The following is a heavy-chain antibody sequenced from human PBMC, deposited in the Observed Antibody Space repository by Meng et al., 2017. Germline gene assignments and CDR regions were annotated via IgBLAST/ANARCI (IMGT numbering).Heavy chain of an antibody. CDR2: IYYSGST. J-gene: IGHJ3*02. Sequence: SETLSLTCTVSGGSIGSYYWSWIRQPPGKGLEWIGYIYYSGSTNYNPSLKSRVTISVDTSKNQFSLKLSSVTAADTAVYYCARASGYYGSGSCYNDNDAFDIWGQGTMVTVSS. V-gene: IGHV4-59*01. CDR3: ARASGYYGSGSCYNDNDAFDI. CDR1: GGSIGSYY. D-gene: IGHD3-10*01.